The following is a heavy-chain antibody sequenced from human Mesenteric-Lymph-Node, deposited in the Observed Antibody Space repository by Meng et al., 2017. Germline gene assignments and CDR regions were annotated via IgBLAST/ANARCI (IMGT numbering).Heavy chain of an antibody. CDR3: ARTIGGADIVVVPAAYYFDY. V-gene: IGHV4-34*01. CDR2: INHSGST. D-gene: IGHD2-2*01. Sequence: QVQLQQWGAGLLKQPETLSSTCAGDGGSFSGYYWSWVRQPPGKGLEWSGEINHSGSTNYNPSLKSRVTISVDTSKNQFSLTLSSVTAADTAVYYCARTIGGADIVVVPAAYYFDYWGQGTLVTVSS. CDR1: GGSFSGYY. J-gene: IGHJ4*02.